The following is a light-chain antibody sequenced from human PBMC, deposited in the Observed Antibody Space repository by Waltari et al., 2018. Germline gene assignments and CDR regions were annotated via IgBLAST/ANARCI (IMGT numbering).Light chain of an antibody. J-gene: IGKJ3*01. Sequence: DIQMTQSPSSLSASVGDRVTITCRASQSISSYLNWYQQKPGNAPKLLIYAASSLQSGVPSRFSGSGSGTDFTLTIDSLQPADFATYYCLQTSTTPFVFGPGTRVDIK. CDR2: AAS. CDR3: LQTSTTPFV. CDR1: QSISSY. V-gene: IGKV1-39*01.